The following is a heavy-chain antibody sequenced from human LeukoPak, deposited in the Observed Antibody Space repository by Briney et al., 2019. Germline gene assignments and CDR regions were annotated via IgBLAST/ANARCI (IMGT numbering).Heavy chain of an antibody. Sequence: GGSLRLSCAASGFTFSTYSMNWVRQAPGKGLEWVSSITSSRIYIYYADSVKGRFTISRDNSKNSLYLQMNSLRAEDTALYYCAELGITMIGGVWGKGTTVTISS. J-gene: IGHJ6*04. CDR1: GFTFSTYS. D-gene: IGHD3-10*02. CDR3: AELGITMIGGV. CDR2: ITSSRIYI. V-gene: IGHV3-21*04.